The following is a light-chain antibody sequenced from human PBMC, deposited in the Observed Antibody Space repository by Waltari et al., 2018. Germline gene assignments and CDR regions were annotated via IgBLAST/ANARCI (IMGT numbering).Light chain of an antibody. CDR3: QQYGTSPPYT. V-gene: IGKV3-20*01. CDR1: QYVSSSS. Sequence: EIELTQSPGTLSLSPGERATLSCRASQYVSSSSLAWYQQKPGQAPRLLIYGASSRATGIPDRFSGSGSGTDFTLTISRLEPEDFVVYYCQQYGTSPPYTFGQGTKLEI. CDR2: GAS. J-gene: IGKJ2*01.